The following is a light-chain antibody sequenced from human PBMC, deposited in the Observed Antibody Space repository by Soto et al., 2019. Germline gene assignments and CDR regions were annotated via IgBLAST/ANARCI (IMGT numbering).Light chain of an antibody. V-gene: IGKV3-20*01. CDR2: GAS. CDR3: QQYCSAPPIT. Sequence: EIVLTQSPGTLSLSPGERVTLSCRASQSVRSTYLAWYQQKPGQDPRLLIYGASSRATGIPDRFSGSGSGTDFTLTISRREAEDFVADYCQQYCSAPPITFGQGTRLEIK. CDR1: QSVRSTY. J-gene: IGKJ5*01.